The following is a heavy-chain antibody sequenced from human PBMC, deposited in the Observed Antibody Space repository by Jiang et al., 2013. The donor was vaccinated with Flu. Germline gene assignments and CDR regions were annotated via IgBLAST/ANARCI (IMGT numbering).Heavy chain of an antibody. CDR2: VSYDGSNK. V-gene: IGHV3-30*04. D-gene: IGHD1-26*01. CDR3: AREEGATYYTFDY. J-gene: IGHJ4*02. Sequence: QLLESGGGVVQSGRSLRLSCVVSGFTFNIYAMHWVRQAPGKGLEWVAVVSYDGSNKFYADSVKGRFTISRDNSKNTLYLQMNSLRGEDTAVYFCAREEGATYYTFDYWGQGTLVTVSS. CDR1: GFTFNIYA.